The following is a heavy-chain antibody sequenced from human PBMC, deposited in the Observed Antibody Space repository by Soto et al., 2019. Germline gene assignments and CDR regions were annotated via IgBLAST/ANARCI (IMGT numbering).Heavy chain of an antibody. CDR3: AKNGQPPYYCYGLDV. D-gene: IGHD2-8*01. CDR2: ISGYNGDT. CDR1: GYTFTRYG. V-gene: IGHV1-18*01. J-gene: IGHJ6*02. Sequence: GASVRVSCKASGYTFTRYGIRWVRQAPGQGLEWMGWISGYNGDTNYAQKFQGRVSMTIDTSTTTAYMELRSLTSDDTAVYYCAKNGQPPYYCYGLDVWG.